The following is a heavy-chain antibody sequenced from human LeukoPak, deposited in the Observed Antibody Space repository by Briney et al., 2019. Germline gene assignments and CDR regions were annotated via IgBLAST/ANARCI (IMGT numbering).Heavy chain of an antibody. CDR1: GGSFSGYY. V-gene: IGHV4-34*01. CDR3: ARGPYSSSWYHHVGNWFDP. J-gene: IGHJ5*02. CDR2: INHSGST. D-gene: IGHD6-13*01. Sequence: PSETLSLTCAVYGGSFSGYYWSWIRQPPGKGLEWIWEINHSGSTNYNPSLKSRVTISVDTSKNQFSLKLSSVTAADTAVYYCARGPYSSSWYHHVGNWFDPWGQGTLVTVSS.